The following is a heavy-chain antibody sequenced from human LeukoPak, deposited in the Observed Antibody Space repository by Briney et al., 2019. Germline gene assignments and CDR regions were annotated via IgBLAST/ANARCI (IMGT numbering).Heavy chain of an antibody. V-gene: IGHV3-23*01. CDR3: AQGGHDYNPFYY. J-gene: IGHJ4*02. D-gene: IGHD4-11*01. CDR2: IKGGGGDP. CDR1: GFTFSTYA. Sequence: QPGGSLRLSCAASGFTFSTYAMGWVRQAPGEGLEWVSSIKGGGGDPFYADSVRGRFTISRDKSKNTLNLQLNSLRAEDTAVYFCAQGGHDYNPFYYWGQGTLVTVSS.